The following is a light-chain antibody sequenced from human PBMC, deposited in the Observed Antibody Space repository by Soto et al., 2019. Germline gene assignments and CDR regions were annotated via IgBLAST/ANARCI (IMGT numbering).Light chain of an antibody. CDR3: QQYSNWPWT. V-gene: IGKV3-20*01. Sequence: EIVLTQSPGTLSLSPWERATLSCRASQSVSSSYLAWYQQKPGQAPRLLIYGASSRATGIPDRFSGSGSGTEFTLTISSLQSEDFAVYYCQQYSNWPWTFGQGTKVDIK. CDR2: GAS. CDR1: QSVSSSY. J-gene: IGKJ1*01.